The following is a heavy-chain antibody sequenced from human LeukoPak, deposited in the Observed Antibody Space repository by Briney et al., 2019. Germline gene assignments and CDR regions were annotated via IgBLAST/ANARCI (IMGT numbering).Heavy chain of an antibody. J-gene: IGHJ3*02. CDR1: GFTFSSYG. V-gene: IGHV3-23*01. CDR2: ISGSGGST. D-gene: IGHD3-9*01. Sequence: PGGSLRLSCAASGFTFSSYGMSWVRQAPGKGLEWVSAISGSGGSTYYADSVKGRFTISRDNSKNTLYLQMNSLRAEDTAVYYCAKDREVLRYFDVVSAFDIWGQGTMVTVSS. CDR3: AKDREVLRYFDVVSAFDI.